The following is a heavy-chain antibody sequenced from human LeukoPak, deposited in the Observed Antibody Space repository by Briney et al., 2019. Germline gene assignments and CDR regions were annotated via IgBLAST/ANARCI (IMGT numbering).Heavy chain of an antibody. Sequence: PGGSLRLSCAASGFTFSSYWMSWVRQAPGKGLEWVANIKQDGSEKYYVDSVKGRFTISRDNAKNSLYLQMNSLRAEDTAVYYCARGTYSSGWGRNHYYGMDVWGQGTTVTVSS. CDR2: IKQDGSEK. D-gene: IGHD6-19*01. CDR1: GFTFSSYW. V-gene: IGHV3-7*01. CDR3: ARGTYSSGWGRNHYYGMDV. J-gene: IGHJ6*02.